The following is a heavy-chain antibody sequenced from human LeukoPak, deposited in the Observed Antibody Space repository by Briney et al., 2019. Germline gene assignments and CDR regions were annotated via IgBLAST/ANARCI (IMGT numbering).Heavy chain of an antibody. J-gene: IGHJ5*02. CDR1: GGSISGNHW. CDR2: IFHGGNT. Sequence: SETLSLTCDVSGGSISGNHWWSWVRQPPGQALEWIGEIFHGGNTNYNASLKSRVSISVDTSKNQFSLKLNSVTAADTAVYYCARGGAGKVEMATILSTGQNWFDPWGQGTLVTVSS. D-gene: IGHD5-24*01. V-gene: IGHV4-4*02. CDR3: ARGGAGKVEMATILSTGQNWFDP.